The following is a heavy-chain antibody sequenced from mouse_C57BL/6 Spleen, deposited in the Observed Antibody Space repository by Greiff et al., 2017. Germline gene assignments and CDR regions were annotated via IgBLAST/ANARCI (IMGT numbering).Heavy chain of an antibody. CDR1: GYTFTSYW. CDR3: ARCLITTVVEDAMDY. Sequence: QVQLKQPGAELVKPGASVKLSCKASGYTFTSYWMHWVKQRPGRGLEWIGRIDPNSGGTKYNEKFKSKATLTVDKPSSTAYMQLSSLTSEDSAVYYCARCLITTVVEDAMDYWGQGTSVTVSS. J-gene: IGHJ4*01. V-gene: IGHV1-72*01. CDR2: IDPNSGGT. D-gene: IGHD1-1*01.